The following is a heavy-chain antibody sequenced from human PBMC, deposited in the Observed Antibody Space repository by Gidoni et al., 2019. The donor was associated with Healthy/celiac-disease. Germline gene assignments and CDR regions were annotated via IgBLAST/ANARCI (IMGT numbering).Heavy chain of an antibody. Sequence: EVQLVESGGGLVQPGRSLRLSCAASGFTFDDYAMHWVRQAPGKGLEWVSGISWNSGSIGYADSVKGRFTISRDNAKNSLYLQMNSLRAEDTALYYCAKDPTRDGYNLRFDYWGQGTLVTVSS. CDR1: GFTFDDYA. CDR2: ISWNSGSI. CDR3: AKDPTRDGYNLRFDY. V-gene: IGHV3-9*01. J-gene: IGHJ4*02. D-gene: IGHD5-12*01.